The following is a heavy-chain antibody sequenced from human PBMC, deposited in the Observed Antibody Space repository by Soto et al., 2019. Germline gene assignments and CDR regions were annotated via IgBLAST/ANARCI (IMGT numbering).Heavy chain of an antibody. V-gene: IGHV4-31*03. CDR1: GGSISSGGYY. D-gene: IGHD2-15*01. CDR3: ARDRPDCSGGSCYGYFDY. J-gene: IGHJ4*02. CDR2: IYYSGST. Sequence: SETLSLTCTVSGGSISSGGYYWSWIRQHPGKGLEWIGYIYYSGSTYYNPSLKSRVTISVDTSKNQFSLKLSSVTAADTAVYYCARDRPDCSGGSCYGYFDYWGQGTLVTVSS.